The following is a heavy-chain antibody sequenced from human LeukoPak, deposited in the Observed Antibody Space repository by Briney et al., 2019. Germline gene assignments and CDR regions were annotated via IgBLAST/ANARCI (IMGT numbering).Heavy chain of an antibody. V-gene: IGHV4-39*01. CDR1: GGSISSSSYY. Sequence: KASETLSLTCTVSGGSISSSSYYWGWIRQPPGKGLEWIGSIYYSGSTYYNPSLKSRVTISVDTSKNQFSLKLSSVTAEDTAVYYCARVPYDYIWGSYRLGGEYYFDYWGQGTLVTVSS. J-gene: IGHJ4*02. D-gene: IGHD3-16*02. CDR3: ARVPYDYIWGSYRLGGEYYFDY. CDR2: IYYSGST.